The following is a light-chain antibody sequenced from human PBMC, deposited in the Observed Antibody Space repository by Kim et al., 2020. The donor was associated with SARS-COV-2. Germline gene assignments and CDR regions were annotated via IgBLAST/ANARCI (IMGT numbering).Light chain of an antibody. CDR1: QSISSW. CDR2: DAS. J-gene: IGKJ1*01. CDR3: QQYNSFTWT. V-gene: IGKV1-5*01. Sequence: GDRVTITCRASQSISSWLAWYQQKPGKAPKLLIYDASSLESGVPSRFSGSGSGTEFTLTISSLQPDDFATYYCQQYNSFTWTFGQGTKVDIK.